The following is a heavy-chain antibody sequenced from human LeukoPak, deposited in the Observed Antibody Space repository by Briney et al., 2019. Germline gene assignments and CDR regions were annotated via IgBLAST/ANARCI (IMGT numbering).Heavy chain of an antibody. J-gene: IGHJ4*02. CDR3: ARHGGGIAAAGYSPLFGY. CDR1: GDSISSGDYY. V-gene: IGHV4-61*02. D-gene: IGHD6-13*01. Sequence: SETLSLTCTVSGDSISSGDYYWSWIRQPAGKGLEWIGRISSSGSTNYNPSLKSRVTISVDTSKNQFSLKLSSVAAADTAVYYCARHGGGIAAAGYSPLFGYWGQGTLVTVSS. CDR2: ISSSGST.